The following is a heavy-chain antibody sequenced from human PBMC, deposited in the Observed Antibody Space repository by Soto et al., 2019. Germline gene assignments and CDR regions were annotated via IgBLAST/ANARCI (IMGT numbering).Heavy chain of an antibody. CDR3: ARLVDCTHGVCSYGVDV. J-gene: IGHJ6*02. V-gene: IGHV3-11*06. Sequence: PAGSLRLSCAASGFTFRDYYMSWIRQAPGKGLEWVSYVSSISSYINYADSVKGRFTISRDNAKNSLYLQMNSLRAEDTAVYYCARLVDCTHGVCSYGVDVWGQGTTVTVSS. CDR2: VSSISSYI. D-gene: IGHD2-8*01. CDR1: GFTFRDYY.